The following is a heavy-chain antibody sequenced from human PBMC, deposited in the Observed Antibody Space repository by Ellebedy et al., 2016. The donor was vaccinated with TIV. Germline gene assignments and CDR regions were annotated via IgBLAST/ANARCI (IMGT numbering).Heavy chain of an antibody. V-gene: IGHV1-8*01. CDR1: GYTFTSYD. CDR3: ASGDCSSTSCSLDY. Sequence: ASVKVSXXASGYTFTSYDINWVRQATGQGLEWMGWMNPNSGNTGYAQKFQGRVTMTRNTSISTAYMELSSLRSDDTAVYYCASGDCSSTSCSLDYWGQGTLVTVSS. CDR2: MNPNSGNT. J-gene: IGHJ4*02. D-gene: IGHD2-2*01.